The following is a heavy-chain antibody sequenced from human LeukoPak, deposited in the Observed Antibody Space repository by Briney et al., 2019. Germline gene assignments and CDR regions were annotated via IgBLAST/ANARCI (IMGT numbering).Heavy chain of an antibody. CDR3: ARQSSGIAATDKIDY. Sequence: PGGSLRLSCAASGFTFSSYAMTWVRQAPGKGLECVSSFTSMSRTIYYADSVKGRFTISRDDAKKSLYLQMNSLRVEDTAIYYCARQSSGIAATDKIDYWGQGTLVTVSS. J-gene: IGHJ4*02. CDR2: FTSMSRTI. V-gene: IGHV3-21*01. CDR1: GFTFSSYA. D-gene: IGHD6-13*01.